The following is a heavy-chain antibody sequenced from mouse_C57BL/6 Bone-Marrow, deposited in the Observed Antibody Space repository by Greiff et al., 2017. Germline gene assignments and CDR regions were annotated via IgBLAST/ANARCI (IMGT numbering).Heavy chain of an antibody. CDR3: ARGEYGSSFAY. D-gene: IGHD1-1*01. V-gene: IGHV5-17*01. CDR2: ISRGSSTI. Sequence: EVKLVESGGGLVKPGGSLKLSCAASGFTFSDYGMPWVRQAPEQGLEWVAYISRGSSTIYYADKVKGRFTISRDNAKNTLFMQMTSLRSEDTAMYYCARGEYGSSFAYWGQGTLVTVSA. J-gene: IGHJ3*01. CDR1: GFTFSDYG.